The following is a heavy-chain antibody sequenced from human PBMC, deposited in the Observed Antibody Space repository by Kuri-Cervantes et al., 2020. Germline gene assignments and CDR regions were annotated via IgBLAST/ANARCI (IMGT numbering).Heavy chain of an antibody. Sequence: GESLKISWAASGFTFSSHSMNWVRQAPGKGLEWVSSISSSSSYIYYADSVKGRFTISRDNAKNSLYLQTNSLRAEDTAVYYCARIGTGYKFRFDPWGQGTLVTVSS. J-gene: IGHJ5*02. D-gene: IGHD3-9*01. CDR2: ISSSSSYI. CDR3: ARIGTGYKFRFDP. CDR1: GFTFSSHS. V-gene: IGHV3-21*01.